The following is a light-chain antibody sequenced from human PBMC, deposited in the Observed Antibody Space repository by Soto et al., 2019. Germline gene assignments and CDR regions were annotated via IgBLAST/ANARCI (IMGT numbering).Light chain of an antibody. Sequence: EIVLTQSPGTLSLSPGERATLSCRASQSVSSSYLAWYQQKPGQAPRLLIYGASSRATGIPDRFSGSGSGTEFTLTISRLEPEDFAVYYCQQYGGSPPFTFGPGTKVDIK. V-gene: IGKV3-20*01. CDR3: QQYGGSPPFT. CDR1: QSVSSSY. J-gene: IGKJ3*01. CDR2: GAS.